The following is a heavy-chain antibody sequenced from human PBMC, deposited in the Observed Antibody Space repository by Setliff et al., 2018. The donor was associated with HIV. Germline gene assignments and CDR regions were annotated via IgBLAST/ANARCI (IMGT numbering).Heavy chain of an antibody. Sequence: GGSLRLSCAASGFTFSGYAMTWVRQAPGKGLEWVSTISRSGGTTYYADSVKGRFTISRDNSKNTLYLQMNSLRVEDTAIYYCTKDHLSGWASDCWGQGTLVTISS. J-gene: IGHJ4*02. D-gene: IGHD6-19*01. CDR3: TKDHLSGWASDC. CDR2: ISRSGGTT. V-gene: IGHV3-23*01. CDR1: GFTFSGYA.